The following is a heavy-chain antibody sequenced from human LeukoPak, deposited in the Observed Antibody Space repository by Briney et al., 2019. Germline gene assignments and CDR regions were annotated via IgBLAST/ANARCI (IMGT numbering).Heavy chain of an antibody. Sequence: GRSLRLSCAASGFTFSSYGMHWVRQAPGKGLEWVAFISDDGRIKYHAESVKGRFTISRDDSKNTLYLQVNNVRPEDTAVYYCATDLSGGWSLDCWGQGTLVTVSS. D-gene: IGHD6-19*01. CDR2: ISDDGRIK. J-gene: IGHJ4*02. CDR3: ATDLSGGWSLDC. V-gene: IGHV3-30*03. CDR1: GFTFSSYG.